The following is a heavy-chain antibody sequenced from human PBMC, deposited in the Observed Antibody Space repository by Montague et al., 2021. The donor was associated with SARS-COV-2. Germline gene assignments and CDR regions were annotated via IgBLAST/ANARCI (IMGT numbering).Heavy chain of an antibody. D-gene: IGHD6-13*01. CDR3: ARDRYSSSWYGQKYYFDY. CDR1: GGSFSGYY. CDR2: INHSGST. Sequence: SETVSLTCAVYGGSFSGYYWSWIRQPPGKGLEWIGEINHSGSTNXNPSLKSRVTISVDTSKNQFSLKLSSVTAADTAVYYCARDRYSSSWYGQKYYFDYWGQGTLVTVSS. J-gene: IGHJ4*02. V-gene: IGHV4-34*01.